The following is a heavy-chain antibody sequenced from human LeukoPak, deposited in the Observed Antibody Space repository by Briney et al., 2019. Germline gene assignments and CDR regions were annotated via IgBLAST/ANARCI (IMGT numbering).Heavy chain of an antibody. CDR3: ARRKDFWSGSLDY. CDR1: GFTFSSYG. CDR2: INNDGSRT. J-gene: IGHJ4*01. V-gene: IGHV3-74*01. D-gene: IGHD3-3*01. Sequence: PGGSLRLSCAASGFTFSSYGMHWVRQAPGKGLVWVSGINNDGSRTSYADSVKGRFTISRDNARNTLYVQMNSLRAEDTAVYYCARRKDFWSGSLDYWGHGTLVTVSS.